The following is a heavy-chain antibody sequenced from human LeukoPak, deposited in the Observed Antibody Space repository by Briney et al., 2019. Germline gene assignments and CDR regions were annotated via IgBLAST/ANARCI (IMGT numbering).Heavy chain of an antibody. CDR3: AREVYHRGAYFDY. J-gene: IGHJ4*02. V-gene: IGHV4-59*01. Sequence: SETLSLTCTVSGGSISSYYWSWIRQPPGKGLEWIGYIYYSGSTNYNPSLKSRVTISVDTSKNQFSLRLSSVTAADTAVYYCAREVYHRGAYFDYWGQGTLVTVSS. CDR2: IYYSGST. CDR1: GGSISSYY. D-gene: IGHD2-2*01.